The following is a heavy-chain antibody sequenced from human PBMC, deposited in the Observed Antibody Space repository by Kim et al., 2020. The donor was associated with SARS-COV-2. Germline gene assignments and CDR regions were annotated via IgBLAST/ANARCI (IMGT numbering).Heavy chain of an antibody. J-gene: IGHJ6*02. V-gene: IGHV4-31*02. CDR3: ARVNYGDYVELGYYYYGMDV. D-gene: IGHD4-17*01. Sequence: RVTISVDTSKNQFSLKLSSVTAADTAVYYCARVNYGDYVELGYYYYGMDVWGQGTTVTVSS.